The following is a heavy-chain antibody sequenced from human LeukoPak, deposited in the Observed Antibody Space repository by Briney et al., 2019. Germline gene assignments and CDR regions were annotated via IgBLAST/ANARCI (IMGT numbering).Heavy chain of an antibody. V-gene: IGHV6-1*01. D-gene: IGHD6-13*01. CDR3: AREGVPSSHDSSWYINY. J-gene: IGHJ4*02. CDR2: THYRSKWYN. CDR1: GDSVSSNSAA. Sequence: SQTLSLTCAISGDSVSSNSAAWNWIRQSPSRGLEWLGRTHYRSKWYNDCAVSVKTRITINPDTSKNRFSLQLNSVTPEDTAVYYCAREGVPSSHDSSWYINYWGQGTLVTVSS.